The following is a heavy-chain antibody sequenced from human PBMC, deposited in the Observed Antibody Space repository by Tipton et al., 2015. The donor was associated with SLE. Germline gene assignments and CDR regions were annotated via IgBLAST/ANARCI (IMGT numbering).Heavy chain of an antibody. D-gene: IGHD1-20*01. CDR3: AREYGITGTLDFFDY. V-gene: IGHV4-59*11. CDR2: MYYTGSA. J-gene: IGHJ4*02. CDR1: GASISSHY. Sequence: TLSLTCTVSGASISSHYWSWIRQPPGKGLEWIGYMYYTGSAHYNPSLRNRVTMSLDTSKNQFSLKLSSVTAADTAVYYCAREYGITGTLDFFDYWGQGTLVTVSS.